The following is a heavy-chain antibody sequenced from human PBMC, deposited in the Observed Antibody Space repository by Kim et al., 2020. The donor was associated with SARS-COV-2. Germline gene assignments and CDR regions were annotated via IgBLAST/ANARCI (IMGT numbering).Heavy chain of an antibody. Sequence: ASVKVSCKASVYTFTSYAMNCVRQAPGQGLEWMGWNNTNTGNPTYAQGFTGRFVFSLDTSVSTASLQISSLKAEDTAVYYCAREAVEIPYWGQGTLVTVSS. CDR2: NNTNTGNP. J-gene: IGHJ4*02. CDR1: VYTFTSYA. CDR3: AREAVEIPY. V-gene: IGHV7-4-1*02. D-gene: IGHD1-1*01.